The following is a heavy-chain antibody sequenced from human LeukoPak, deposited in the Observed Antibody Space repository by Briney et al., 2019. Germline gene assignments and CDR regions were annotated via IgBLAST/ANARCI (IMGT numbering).Heavy chain of an antibody. CDR2: SNPSGGST. Sequence: ASVKVSCKASAYTFTSYYMHWVRQAPGQGLEWRGISNPSGGSTSYAQKFQGRVTMTRDMSTSTVYMELSSLRSEDTAVYYCARGGAAHDAFDIWGQGTMVTVSS. CDR3: ARGGAAHDAFDI. V-gene: IGHV1-46*01. CDR1: AYTFTSYY. D-gene: IGHD1-26*01. J-gene: IGHJ3*02.